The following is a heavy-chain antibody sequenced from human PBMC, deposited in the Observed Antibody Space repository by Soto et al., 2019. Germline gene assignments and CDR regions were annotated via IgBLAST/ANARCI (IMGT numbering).Heavy chain of an antibody. CDR1: GGSISSGGYY. Sequence: QVQLQESGPGLVKPSQTLSLTCTVSGGSISSGGYYLSWIRQHPGKGLEWIGYIYYSGSTYYNPSLKSRVTISVDTSKNQFSLKLSSVTAADTAVYYCARDYYDSTHWFDPWGQGTLVTVSS. J-gene: IGHJ5*02. D-gene: IGHD3-22*01. CDR2: IYYSGST. CDR3: ARDYYDSTHWFDP. V-gene: IGHV4-31*03.